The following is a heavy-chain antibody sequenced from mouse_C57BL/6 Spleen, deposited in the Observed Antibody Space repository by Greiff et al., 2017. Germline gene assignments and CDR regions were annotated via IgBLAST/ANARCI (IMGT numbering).Heavy chain of an antibody. J-gene: IGHJ4*01. D-gene: IGHD2-3*01. CDR1: GYAFSSSW. CDR3: ARFDGFYAMDY. Sequence: QVQLKESGPELVKPGASVKISCKASGYAFSSSWMNWVKQRPGKGLEWIGRIYPGDGDTNYNGKFKGKATLTADKSSSTAYMQLSSLTSEDSAVYFCARFDGFYAMDYWGQGTSVTVSS. CDR2: IYPGDGDT. V-gene: IGHV1-82*01.